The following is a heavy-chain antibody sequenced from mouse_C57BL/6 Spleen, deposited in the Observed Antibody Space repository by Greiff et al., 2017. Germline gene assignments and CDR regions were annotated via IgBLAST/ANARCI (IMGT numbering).Heavy chain of an antibody. J-gene: IGHJ2*01. D-gene: IGHD2-1*01. CDR3: ARSGDGNSYFDY. V-gene: IGHV1-82*01. CDR1: GYAFSSSW. CDR2: IYPGDGDT. Sequence: VQLQQSGPELVKPGASVKISCKASGYAFSSSWMNWVKQRPGKGLEWIGRIYPGDGDTNYNGKFKGKATLTADKSSSTAYMQLSSLTSEDSAVYFCARSGDGNSYFDYWGQGTTLTVSS.